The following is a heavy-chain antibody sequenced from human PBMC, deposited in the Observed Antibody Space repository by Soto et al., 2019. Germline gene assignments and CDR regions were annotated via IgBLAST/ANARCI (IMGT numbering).Heavy chain of an antibody. J-gene: IGHJ5*02. CDR2: ISSSSSYI. CDR1: GFTFSSYS. CDR3: ATGLYGSGSYWFDP. D-gene: IGHD3-10*01. Sequence: PVGSLRLSCAASGFTFSSYSMNWVRQAPGKGLEWVSSISSSSSYIYYADSVKGRFTISRDNAKNSLYLQMNSLRAEDTAVYYCATGLYGSGSYWFDPWGQGTLVTVSS. V-gene: IGHV3-21*01.